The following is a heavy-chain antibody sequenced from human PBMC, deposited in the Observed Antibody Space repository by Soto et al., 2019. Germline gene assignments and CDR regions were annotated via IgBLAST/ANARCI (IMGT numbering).Heavy chain of an antibody. CDR3: ARVRFGEWGYAMDV. J-gene: IGHJ6*02. V-gene: IGHV3-11*01. CDR2: ISSSGSSI. Sequence: QVQLVESGGGLVKPGGSLRLSCVASGLTFSDCYMNWIRQAPGKGLEWVSYISSSGSSINYAGSVKGRFTISRDNAKNSLYLPMNSLRAEDTAMYYCARVRFGEWGYAMDVWGQGTTVTVSS. CDR1: GLTFSDCY. D-gene: IGHD3-10*01.